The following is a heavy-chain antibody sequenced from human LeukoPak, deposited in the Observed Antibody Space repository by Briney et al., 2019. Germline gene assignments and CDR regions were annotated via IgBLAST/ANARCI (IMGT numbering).Heavy chain of an antibody. CDR2: ISGVGGRT. D-gene: IGHD1-1*01. CDR1: GFTFSNYA. CDR3: AKEGVAGTTYFDY. J-gene: IGHJ4*02. V-gene: IGHV3-23*01. Sequence: GGSLRLSCAASGFTFSNYAMSWVRQAPGKGLEWVSAISGVGGRTYYADSVKGRFTISRDNSKNTLDLQMSSLRAEDTAVYYCAKEGVAGTTYFDYWGQGTLVTVSS.